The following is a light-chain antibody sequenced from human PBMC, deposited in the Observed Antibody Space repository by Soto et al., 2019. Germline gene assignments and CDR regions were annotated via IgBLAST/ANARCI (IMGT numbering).Light chain of an antibody. CDR2: KAS. V-gene: IGKV1-5*03. CDR1: QSISSW. J-gene: IGKJ1*01. CDR3: QQYYSYWT. Sequence: DIQMTQSPSTLSASVGARVTITGRASQSISSWLAWYQQKPGKVPKLLIYKASSLESGVPSRFSGSGSGIEFPLIISNLQPDDFATYYCQQYYSYWTFGQGTKVDIK.